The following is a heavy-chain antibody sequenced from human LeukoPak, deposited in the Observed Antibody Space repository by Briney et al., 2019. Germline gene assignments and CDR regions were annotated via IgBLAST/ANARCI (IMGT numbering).Heavy chain of an antibody. CDR2: MSYETSNK. D-gene: IGHD1-26*01. CDR3: AIHGAAPY. J-gene: IGHJ4*02. V-gene: IGHV3-30*03. Sequence: PGRSLRLSCEASGFSITDYGMHWVRQVPGKGLEWVAVMSYETSNKYYSDSVKGRFVISRDNSKNTLYLQMNSLRVEDTAVFYCAIHGAAPYWGQGTLVTVSS. CDR1: GFSITDYG.